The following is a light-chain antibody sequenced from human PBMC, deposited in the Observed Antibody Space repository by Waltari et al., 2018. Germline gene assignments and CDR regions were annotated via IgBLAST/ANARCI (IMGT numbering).Light chain of an antibody. Sequence: EIVLTQSPGTLSLSPGERATLSCRASQSVGRNLAWYQQNTGQAPRLLMYGASSRATGTPDRFSGSGSGTDFSLTISRLEPEDFAVYYCQHYVRLPATFGQGTKVEIK. CDR3: QHYVRLPAT. J-gene: IGKJ1*01. CDR2: GAS. V-gene: IGKV3-20*01. CDR1: QSVGRN.